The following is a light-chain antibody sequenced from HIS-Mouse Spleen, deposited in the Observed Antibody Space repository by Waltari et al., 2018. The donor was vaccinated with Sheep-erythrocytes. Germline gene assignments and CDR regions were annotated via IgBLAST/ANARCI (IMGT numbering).Light chain of an antibody. CDR2: DVS. CDR1: SRDVGVYNY. CDR3: CSYAGSYNHV. Sequence: QSALTQPRSVSGSPGQSVTIPCTGPSRDVGVYNYFSWYQQHPGKAPKLMLYDVSKRPSGVPDRFSGSKSGNTASLTISGLQAEDEADYYCCSYAGSYNHVFATGTKVTVL. V-gene: IGLV2-11*01. J-gene: IGLJ1*01.